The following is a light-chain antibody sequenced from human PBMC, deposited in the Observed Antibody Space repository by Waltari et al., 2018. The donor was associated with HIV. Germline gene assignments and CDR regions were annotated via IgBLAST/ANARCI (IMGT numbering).Light chain of an antibody. CDR1: SSDVGRYNY. CDR2: AVS. Sequence: QSALTQPASVSGSPGQSTTLSCTGASSDVGRYNYVSWYQHHPGKAPKLIIYAVSNRPSGVSNRFSGSKSGTTASLTISGLQAEDEADYYCSSYTSSRTVVFGGGTKLTVL. CDR3: SSYTSSRTVV. J-gene: IGLJ2*01. V-gene: IGLV2-14*03.